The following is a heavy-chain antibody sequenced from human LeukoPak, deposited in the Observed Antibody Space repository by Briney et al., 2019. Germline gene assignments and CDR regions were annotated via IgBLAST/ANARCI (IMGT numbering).Heavy chain of an antibody. D-gene: IGHD4-17*01. V-gene: IGHV3-23*01. J-gene: IGHJ4*02. CDR3: ASYFHYGDYASLWY. Sequence: GGSLRLSCAASGFTFNTYAMSWVRQAPGKGLEWVSSISENGESTYYADSVKGRFTISRDNSRNTLYLQMNSPRAEDTAVYYCASYFHYGDYASLWYWGQGTLVTVSS. CDR2: ISENGEST. CDR1: GFTFNTYA.